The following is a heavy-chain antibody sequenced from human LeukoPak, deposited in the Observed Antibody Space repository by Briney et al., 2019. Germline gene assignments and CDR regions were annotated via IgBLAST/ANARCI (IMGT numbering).Heavy chain of an antibody. CDR1: GYTFTGYY. D-gene: IGHD3-3*01. CDR2: INPNSGGT. CDR3: ARGVRFLEWGMGDY. V-gene: IGHV1-2*02. Sequence: ASVKLSCKASGYTFTGYYMHWVRQAPGQGIEWMGWINPNSGGTNYAQKFQGRVTMTRDTSISTAYMELSRLRSDDTAVYYCARGVRFLEWGMGDYWGEGTLVTVSS. J-gene: IGHJ4*02.